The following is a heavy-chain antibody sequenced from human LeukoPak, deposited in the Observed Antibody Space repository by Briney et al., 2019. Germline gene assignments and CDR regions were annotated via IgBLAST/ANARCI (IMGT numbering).Heavy chain of an antibody. J-gene: IGHJ3*02. CDR2: IYSGGST. V-gene: IGHV3-66*01. D-gene: IGHD4-11*01. CDR3: ARINYRAFSI. Sequence: GGSLRLSCAASGFTVSSNYMSWIRQAPGKGLEWVSVIYSGGSTYYADSVKGRFTIPRDNSKNTVFLQMNSLRAEDTALYYCARINYRAFSIWGQGTMVTVSS. CDR1: GFTVSSNY.